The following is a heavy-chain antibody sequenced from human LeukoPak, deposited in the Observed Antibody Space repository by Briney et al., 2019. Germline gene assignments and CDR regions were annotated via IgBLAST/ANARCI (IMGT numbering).Heavy chain of an antibody. CDR1: GYTFTSYD. D-gene: IGHD2-2*01. CDR2: MNPNSGNT. V-gene: IGHV1-8*02. Sequence: ASVKVSCKASGYTFTSYDINWVRQATGQGLEWMGWMNPNSGNTGYAQKFQGRVTMTTDTSTSTAYMELRSLRSDDTAVYYCARVGYQLLASASLLPQNYYYYYMDVWGKGTTVTISS. CDR3: ARVGYQLLASASLLPQNYYYYYMDV. J-gene: IGHJ6*03.